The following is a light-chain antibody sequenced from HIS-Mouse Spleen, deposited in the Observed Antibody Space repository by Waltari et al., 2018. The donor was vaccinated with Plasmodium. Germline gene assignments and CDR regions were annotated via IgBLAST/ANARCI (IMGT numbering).Light chain of an antibody. CDR1: ALPNKY. CDR2: EDS. J-gene: IGLJ3*02. V-gene: IGLV3-10*01. Sequence: SYELTQPPSVSVSPGQTARITCSGDALPNKYDYWYQQKSGQAPALVNYEDSKRTSGIPERFSGSSSGTMATLTISGAQVEDEADYYCYSTDSSGNHRVFGGGTKLTVL. CDR3: YSTDSSGNHRV.